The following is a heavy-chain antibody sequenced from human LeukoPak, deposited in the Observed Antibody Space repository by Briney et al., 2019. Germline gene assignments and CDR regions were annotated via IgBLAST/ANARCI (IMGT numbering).Heavy chain of an antibody. V-gene: IGHV4-34*01. J-gene: IGHJ4*02. CDR3: AREGGFYGSGSYYTDLSNFDS. CDR1: GGSFSGYY. CDR2: INHSGST. D-gene: IGHD3-10*01. Sequence: SETLSLTCAVYGGSFSGYYWSWIRQPPGKGLEWIGEINHSGSTNYNPSLKSRVTISVDTSKNQFSLKLNSVTAADTAVYFCAREGGFYGSGSYYTDLSNFDSWGQGTLVTVSS.